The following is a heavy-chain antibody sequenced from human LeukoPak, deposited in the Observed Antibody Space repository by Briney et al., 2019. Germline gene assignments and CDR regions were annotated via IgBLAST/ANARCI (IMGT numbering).Heavy chain of an antibody. CDR3: ARAGPYDSYDY. D-gene: IGHD3-22*01. CDR1: GFTFSSYA. CDR2: IYSGGST. Sequence: GGSLRLSCAASGFTFSSYAMSWVRQAPGKGLEWVSVIYSGGSTYYADSAKGRFTISRDNSKNTLYLQMNSLRAEDTAVYYCARAGPYDSYDYWGQGTLVTVSS. J-gene: IGHJ4*02. V-gene: IGHV3-53*01.